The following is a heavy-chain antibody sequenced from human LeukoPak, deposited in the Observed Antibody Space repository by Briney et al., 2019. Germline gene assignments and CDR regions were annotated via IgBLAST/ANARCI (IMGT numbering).Heavy chain of an antibody. J-gene: IGHJ4*02. D-gene: IGHD1-14*01. Sequence: GGSLRLSCAASGFTFSTYWMSWVRQAPGKGLEGVANIKQDGSEKYYVDSVKDRFTISRDNAKNSLYLQMNSPRVEDTAVYYCARNVYRTFDSWDQGTLVTVSS. CDR2: IKQDGSEK. CDR3: ARNVYRTFDS. V-gene: IGHV3-7*01. CDR1: GFTFSTYW.